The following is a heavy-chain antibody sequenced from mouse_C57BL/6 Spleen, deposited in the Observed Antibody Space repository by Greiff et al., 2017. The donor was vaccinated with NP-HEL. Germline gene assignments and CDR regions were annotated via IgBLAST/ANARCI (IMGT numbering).Heavy chain of an antibody. CDR3: ARGSSGLFAY. CDR1: GYAFSSSW. V-gene: IGHV1-82*01. CDR2: IYPGDGDT. J-gene: IGHJ3*01. Sequence: VQLQQSGPELVKPGASVKISCKASGYAFSSSWMNWVKQRPGKGLEWIGRIYPGDGDTNYNGKFKGKATLTADTSSSTAYMQLSSLTSEDSAVYFCARGSSGLFAYWGQGTLVTVSA. D-gene: IGHD3-2*02.